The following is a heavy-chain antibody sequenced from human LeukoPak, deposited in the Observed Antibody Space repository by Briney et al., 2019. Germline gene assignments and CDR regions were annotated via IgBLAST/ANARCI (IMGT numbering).Heavy chain of an antibody. Sequence: ASVKLSCKASGHTFTSYDINWVRQATGHGLEWMGWMNPNSGNTAYAQKFQGRVTMTRNTSISTAYMELSSLRSEDTAVYYCAREDYYDSGSFDPWGQGTLVTVSS. CDR3: AREDYYDSGSFDP. J-gene: IGHJ5*02. V-gene: IGHV1-8*02. CDR2: MNPNSGNT. D-gene: IGHD3-22*01. CDR1: GHTFTSYD.